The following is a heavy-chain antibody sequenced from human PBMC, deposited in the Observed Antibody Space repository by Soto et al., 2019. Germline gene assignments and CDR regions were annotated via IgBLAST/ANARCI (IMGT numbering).Heavy chain of an antibody. Sequence: QVQLVESGGGVVQPGRSLRLSCAASGFTFSSYGMHWVRQAPGKGLEWVAVISYDGSNKYYADSVKGRFTISRDNSKNTLYLQMNSLRAEDTALYYCAKALKHIVVVTAVFDYWGQGTLVTVSS. V-gene: IGHV3-30*18. CDR1: GFTFSSYG. J-gene: IGHJ4*02. CDR3: AKALKHIVVVTAVFDY. CDR2: ISYDGSNK. D-gene: IGHD2-21*02.